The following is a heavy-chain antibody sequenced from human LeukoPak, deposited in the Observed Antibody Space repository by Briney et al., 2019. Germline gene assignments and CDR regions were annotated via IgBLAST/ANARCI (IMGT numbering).Heavy chain of an antibody. Sequence: GESLKIACKGSGYSFTSYWIGWVRQMPGKGLEWIGIIYPGDSDTRYSPSFQGQVTISADKSISTAYLQWSSLKASDTAMYYCARQHSSSVYGMDVWGQGTTVTVSS. CDR1: GYSFTSYW. D-gene: IGHD6-6*01. J-gene: IGHJ6*02. CDR3: ARQHSSSVYGMDV. CDR2: IYPGDSDT. V-gene: IGHV5-51*01.